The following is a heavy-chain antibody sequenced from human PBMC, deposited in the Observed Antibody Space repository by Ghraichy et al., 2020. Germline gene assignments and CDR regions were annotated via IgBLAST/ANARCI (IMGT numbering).Heavy chain of an antibody. CDR3: ATAAIYDDYLLAPRGYYYYGMDV. J-gene: IGHJ6*02. V-gene: IGHV3-74*01. Sequence: GGSLRLSCAASGFTLSNYWMHWVRRAPGKGLVWVSRIDRDGNKISYADSVKGRFTISRDNAKNTLYLQMNSLRLEDTAVYYCATAAIYDDYLLAPRGYYYYGMDVWGQGTTVTVSS. CDR2: IDRDGNKI. D-gene: IGHD4-17*01. CDR1: GFTLSNYW.